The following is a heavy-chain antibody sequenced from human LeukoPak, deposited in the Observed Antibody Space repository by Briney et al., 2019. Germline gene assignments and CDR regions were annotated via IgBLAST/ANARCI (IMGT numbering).Heavy chain of an antibody. J-gene: IGHJ5*02. Sequence: SETLSLTCTVSGGSITSSNYFWGWIRQPPGKGLEWIGSIYYRGSTSYKSSLNSRLTISVDTSKNQFSLKLSSVTAADTAVYYCAREGAVATVTTWGGWFDPWGQGTLVTVSS. CDR1: GGSITSSNYF. CDR2: IYYRGST. CDR3: AREGAVATVTTWGGWFDP. D-gene: IGHD4-17*01. V-gene: IGHV4-39*07.